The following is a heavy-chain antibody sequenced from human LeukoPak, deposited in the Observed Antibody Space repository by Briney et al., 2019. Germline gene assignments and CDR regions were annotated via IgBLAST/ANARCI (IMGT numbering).Heavy chain of an antibody. Sequence: ASVKVSCKASGYTFTGYYMHWLRQAPGQGLEWMGWINPNSGGTNYAQKFQGRVTMTRDTSISTAYMELSRLRSDDTAVYYCARDLFYFYDSSGYYLGDYWGQGTLVTVSS. CDR1: GYTFTGYY. J-gene: IGHJ4*02. V-gene: IGHV1-2*02. D-gene: IGHD3-22*01. CDR3: ARDLFYFYDSSGYYLGDY. CDR2: INPNSGGT.